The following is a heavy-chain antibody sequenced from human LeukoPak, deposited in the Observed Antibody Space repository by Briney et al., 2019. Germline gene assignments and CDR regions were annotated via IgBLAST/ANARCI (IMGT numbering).Heavy chain of an antibody. CDR2: INPNSGGT. CDR3: ARDDGYCSGGSCYNSFDY. J-gene: IGHJ4*02. V-gene: IGHV1-2*04. CDR1: GYTFTSNY. Sequence: ASVKVSCKASGYTFTSNYIHWVRQAPGQGLEWMGWINPNSGGTNYAQKFQGWVTMTRDTSISTAYMELSRLRSDDTAVYYCARDDGYCSGGSCYNSFDYWGQGTLVTVSS. D-gene: IGHD2-15*01.